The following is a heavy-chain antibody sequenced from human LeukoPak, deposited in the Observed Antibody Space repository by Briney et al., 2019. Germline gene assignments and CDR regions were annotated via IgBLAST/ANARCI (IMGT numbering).Heavy chain of an antibody. D-gene: IGHD3-10*01. CDR2: ISSSGSTT. CDR3: ARDHLVRGVSPNWFDS. CDR1: GFTFSDYY. J-gene: IGHJ5*01. Sequence: GGSLRLSCAASGFTFSDYYMSWIRQAPGKGLEWVSYISSSGSTTYYADSVRGRFTISRDNAKNSLYLQMNSLRAEDTAVYYCARDHLVRGVSPNWFDSWGQGTLVTVSS. V-gene: IGHV3-11*04.